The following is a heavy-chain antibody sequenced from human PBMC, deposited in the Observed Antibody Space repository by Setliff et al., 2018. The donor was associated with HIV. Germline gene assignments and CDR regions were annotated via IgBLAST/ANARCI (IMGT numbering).Heavy chain of an antibody. D-gene: IGHD6-25*01. Sequence: GGSLRLSCAVSGFTFSNYAMHWVRQASGKGLEWVAVISYDGNCKYYSDSVKGRFTISRDNSKNTLYLQMDSLRPKDTAAYYCARAPSWQRQVDFWGQGTLVT. CDR2: ISYDGNCK. J-gene: IGHJ4*02. CDR3: ARAPSWQRQVDF. CDR1: GFTFSNYA. V-gene: IGHV3-30*04.